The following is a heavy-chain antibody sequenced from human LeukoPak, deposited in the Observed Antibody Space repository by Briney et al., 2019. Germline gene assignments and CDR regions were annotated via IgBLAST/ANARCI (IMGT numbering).Heavy chain of an antibody. CDR2: ISSSSTYI. Sequence: GRSLRLSCAASGFNFNTYSMNWVRQAPGKGLEWVSFISSSSTYIYHADSVKGRFTVSRDNAKNSLYLQMNSLRAEDTAVYYCARLYSSGWYHLDYWGQGTLVTVSS. V-gene: IGHV3-21*01. CDR1: GFNFNTYS. J-gene: IGHJ4*02. CDR3: ARLYSSGWYHLDY. D-gene: IGHD6-19*01.